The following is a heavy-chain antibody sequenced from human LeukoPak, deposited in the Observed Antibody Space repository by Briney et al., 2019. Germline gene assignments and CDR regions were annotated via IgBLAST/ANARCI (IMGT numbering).Heavy chain of an antibody. J-gene: IGHJ4*02. CDR1: GGSISSSSYY. V-gene: IGHV4-39*07. CDR3: ARGGTYRGYFDY. CDR2: IYYSGST. Sequence: PSETLSLTCTVSGGSISSSSYYWGWIRQPPGKGLEWIGSIYYSGSTYYNPSLKSRVTISVDTSKNQFSLKLSSVTAADTAVYYCARGGTYRGYFDYWGQGTLVTVSS. D-gene: IGHD1-26*01.